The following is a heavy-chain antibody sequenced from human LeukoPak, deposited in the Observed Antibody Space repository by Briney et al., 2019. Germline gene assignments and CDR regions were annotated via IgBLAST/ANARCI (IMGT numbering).Heavy chain of an antibody. CDR1: GGSISSGGYY. CDR3: ARDRHNNWFDP. CDR2: IYYSGST. J-gene: IGHJ5*02. Sequence: SQTLSLTCTVSGGSISSGGYYWSWIRQHPGKGLEWIGYIYYSGSTYYNPFLKSRVTISVDTSKNQFSLKLSSVTAADTAVYYCARDRHNNWFDPWGQGTLVTVSS. V-gene: IGHV4-31*03.